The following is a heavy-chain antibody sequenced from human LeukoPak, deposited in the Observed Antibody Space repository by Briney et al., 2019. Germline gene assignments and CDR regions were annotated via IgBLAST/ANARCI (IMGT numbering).Heavy chain of an antibody. D-gene: IGHD3-10*01. CDR3: TLYYYGSGSYYNPYYFDY. J-gene: IGHJ4*02. Sequence: GGSLRLSCTASGFTFGDYAMSWVRQAPGKGLEWVGFIRSKAYGGTTEYAASVKGRFTISRDDSKSIAYLQMNSQKAEDTTVYYCTLYYYGSGSYYNPYYFDYWGQGTLVTVSS. CDR1: GFTFGDYA. V-gene: IGHV3-49*04. CDR2: IRSKAYGGTT.